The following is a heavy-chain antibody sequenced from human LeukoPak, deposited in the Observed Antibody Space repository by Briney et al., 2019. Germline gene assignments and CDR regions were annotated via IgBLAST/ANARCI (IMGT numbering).Heavy chain of an antibody. J-gene: IGHJ3*02. CDR1: GYTFTSYV. Sequence: ASVKVSCKASGYTFTSYVISWVRQAPGQGLEWMGWINAYNGNTNNSQKLQGRVTMTTDPSTSTAYMELRSLRSDDTAVYYCARDQQVGMATINAVHAFDIWGQGTMVTVSS. CDR3: ARDQQVGMATINAVHAFDI. V-gene: IGHV1-18*01. CDR2: INAYNGNT. D-gene: IGHD5-24*01.